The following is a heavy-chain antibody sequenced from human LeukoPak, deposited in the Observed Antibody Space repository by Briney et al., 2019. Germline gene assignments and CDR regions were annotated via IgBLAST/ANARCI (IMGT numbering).Heavy chain of an antibody. D-gene: IGHD3-22*01. J-gene: IGHJ4*02. CDR1: GFTFSTYW. CDR2: INQGGSES. CDR3: AKGGADYYDSSGYYSFDY. V-gene: IGHV3-7*03. Sequence: PGGSLSLSCAASGFTFSTYWMTWVRQAPGKGLEWVAHINQGGSESYYVDSVKGRFTISRDNAKNSLYLQMNSLRAEDTAVYYCAKGGADYYDSSGYYSFDYWGQGTLVTVSS.